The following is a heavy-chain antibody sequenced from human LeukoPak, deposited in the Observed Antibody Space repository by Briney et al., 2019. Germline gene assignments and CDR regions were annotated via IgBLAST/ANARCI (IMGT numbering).Heavy chain of an antibody. D-gene: IGHD2-8*01. CDR1: GFTFSSYE. Sequence: GGSLRLSCAASGFTFSSYEMNWVRQAPGKGLEWVSYISSSGSTIYYADSVKGRFTISRDNAKNSLYLQMNSLRAEDTAVYYCARELMEGFGPWGQGTLVTVSS. CDR3: ARELMEGFGP. J-gene: IGHJ5*02. CDR2: ISSSGSTI. V-gene: IGHV3-48*03.